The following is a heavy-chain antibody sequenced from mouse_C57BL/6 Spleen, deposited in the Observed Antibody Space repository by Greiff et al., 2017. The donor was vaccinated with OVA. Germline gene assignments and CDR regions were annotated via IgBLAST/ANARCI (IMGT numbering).Heavy chain of an antibody. Sequence: VQLQQPGAELVKPGASVKMSCKASGYTFTSYWITWVKQRPGQGLEWIGDIYPGSGSTNYNEKFKSKATLTVDTSSSTAYMQLSSLTSEDSAVYYCASSPDGYYAWFAYWGQGTLVTVSA. CDR1: GYTFTSYW. D-gene: IGHD2-3*01. CDR3: ASSPDGYYAWFAY. J-gene: IGHJ3*01. CDR2: IYPGSGST. V-gene: IGHV1-55*01.